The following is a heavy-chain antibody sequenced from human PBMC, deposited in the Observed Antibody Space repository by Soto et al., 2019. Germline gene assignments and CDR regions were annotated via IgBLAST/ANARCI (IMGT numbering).Heavy chain of an antibody. J-gene: IGHJ4*02. V-gene: IGHV4-59*01. CDR3: ARALRADY. Sequence: SETLSLTCTVSGGSMTNFYLTWMRQPPGKGLEWIGYIYYSGSTNYNPSLKSRATMSVDTSKNQFSLKLTSVTAADTAVYYCARALRADYWGQGTLVTVYS. CDR2: IYYSGST. CDR1: GGSMTNFY.